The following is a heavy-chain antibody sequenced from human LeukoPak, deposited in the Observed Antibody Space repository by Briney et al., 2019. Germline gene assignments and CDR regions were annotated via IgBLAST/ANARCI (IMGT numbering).Heavy chain of an antibody. CDR2: INHSGST. CDR1: GGSFSGYY. V-gene: IGHV4-34*01. D-gene: IGHD5-24*01. CDR3: ARGRDGWPYRYFDL. Sequence: SETLPLTCAVYGGSFSGYYWSWIRQPPGKGLEWIGEINHSGSTNYNPSLKSRVTISVDTSKNQFSLKLSSVTAADTAVYYCARGRDGWPYRYFDLWGRGTLVTVSS. J-gene: IGHJ2*01.